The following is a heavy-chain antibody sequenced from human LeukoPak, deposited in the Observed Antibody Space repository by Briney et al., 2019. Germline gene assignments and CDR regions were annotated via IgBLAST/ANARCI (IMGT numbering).Heavy chain of an antibody. CDR1: GGSISSYY. J-gene: IGHJ4*02. V-gene: IGHV4-59*01. CDR3: ARLTEDYYFDY. CDR2: IYYSGST. D-gene: IGHD1-14*01. Sequence: SETLSLTCTVSGGSISSYYWTWIRQPPGKGLEWIGHIYYSGSTNYNPSLKSRVPISVDTSKNQFSLKLSSVTAADTAVYYCARLTEDYYFDYWGPGTLVTVSS.